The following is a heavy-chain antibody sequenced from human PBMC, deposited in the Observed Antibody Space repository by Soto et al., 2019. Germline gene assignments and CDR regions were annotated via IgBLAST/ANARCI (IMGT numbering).Heavy chain of an antibody. V-gene: IGHV4-30-2*01. CDR1: GGSISSGGYS. Sequence: QLQLQESGSGLVKPSQTLSLTCAVSGGSISSGGYSWSWIRQPPGKGLEWIGYIYHSGSTYYNPSLKSRVTISVDRSKNQVSLKLSSVTAADTTVYYCARSMTTVTSNDYWGQGTLVTVSS. D-gene: IGHD4-17*01. J-gene: IGHJ4*02. CDR3: ARSMTTVTSNDY. CDR2: IYHSGST.